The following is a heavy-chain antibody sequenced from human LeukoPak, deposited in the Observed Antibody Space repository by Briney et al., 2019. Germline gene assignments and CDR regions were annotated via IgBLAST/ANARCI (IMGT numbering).Heavy chain of an antibody. Sequence: PGGSLRLSCAASGFTISSSRMSWVRQAPRKGLGWVANIKQDDSEKYYVDSVKGRCTISRDNAENSLYLQMNSLRVEDTAVYYCARVGAKGDAFDIWGQGTMVTVSS. J-gene: IGHJ3*02. V-gene: IGHV3-7*01. D-gene: IGHD1-26*01. CDR3: ARVGAKGDAFDI. CDR1: GFTISSSR. CDR2: IKQDDSEK.